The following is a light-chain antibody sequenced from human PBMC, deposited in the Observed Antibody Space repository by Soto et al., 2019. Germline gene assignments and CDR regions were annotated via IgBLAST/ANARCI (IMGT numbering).Light chain of an antibody. J-gene: IGKJ5*01. CDR1: QSVSSSY. V-gene: IGKV3-20*01. CDR2: GAS. CDR3: QQYGSSPPVT. Sequence: EIVLTQSPGTLSLSPGERATLSCRASQSVSSSYLAWYQQKPGQAPRLLIYGASSRTTGISDRFSGSGSGTEFTLTISRLEPEDFAVYYCQQYGSSPPVTFGQGTRLE.